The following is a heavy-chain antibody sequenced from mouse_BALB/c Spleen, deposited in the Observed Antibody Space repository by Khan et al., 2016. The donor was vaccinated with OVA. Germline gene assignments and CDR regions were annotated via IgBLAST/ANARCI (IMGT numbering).Heavy chain of an antibody. CDR1: GFSLTTYG. D-gene: IGHD1-1*01. CDR3: ARNYDYGAGLAY. J-gene: IGHJ3*01. V-gene: IGHV2-2*02. Sequence: QVQLQQSGPGLVRPSQSLSITCTVSGFSLTTYGVHWVRQSPGKGLEWLGVIWGGGSTDYSAAFISRLSISKDNSKSQVFFKMNSLQPNDTAIYYCARNYDYGAGLAYWGQGTLVTVSA. CDR2: IWGGGST.